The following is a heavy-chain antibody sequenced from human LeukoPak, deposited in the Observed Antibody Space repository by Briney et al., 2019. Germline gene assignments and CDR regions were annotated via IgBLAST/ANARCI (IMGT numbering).Heavy chain of an antibody. CDR2: IYHSGSA. CDR3: VRQRRYCSSSSCHTFDY. CDR1: GGSISSGSYY. J-gene: IGHJ4*02. V-gene: IGHV4-39*01. Sequence: SETLSLTCTVSGGSISSGSYYWGWIRQPPGKGLEWIGAIYHSGSAYYNPSLKSRVTMSVDTSKNQFSLKLTSVTAADTAVYYCVRQRRYCSSSSCHTFDYWGQGALVTVSS. D-gene: IGHD2-2*02.